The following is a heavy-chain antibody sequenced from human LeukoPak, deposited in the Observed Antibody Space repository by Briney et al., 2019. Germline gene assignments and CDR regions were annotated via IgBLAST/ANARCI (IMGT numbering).Heavy chain of an antibody. J-gene: IGHJ3*02. V-gene: IGHV4-59*08. CDR2: IYYSGST. CDR3: ARGPYSYDSSGAFDI. CDR1: GVSTTTYY. D-gene: IGHD3-22*01. Sequence: SETLSLTCAVSGVSTTTYYWSWIRQPPGKGLEWIGYIYYSGSTNYNPSLKSRVTISVDTSKNQFSLKVSSVTAADTAVYFCARGPYSYDSSGAFDIWGQGTMVTVSS.